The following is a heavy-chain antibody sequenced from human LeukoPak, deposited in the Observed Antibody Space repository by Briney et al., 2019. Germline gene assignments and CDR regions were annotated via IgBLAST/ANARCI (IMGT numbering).Heavy chain of an antibody. CDR2: ISGSGGST. CDR1: GFTFSSYA. D-gene: IGHD6-13*01. CDR3: ARAAYSSTWYSRYFDL. V-gene: IGHV3-23*01. J-gene: IGHJ2*01. Sequence: GGSLRLSCAASGFTFSSYAMSWVRQAPGKGLEWVSAISGSGGSTYYADSVKGRFTISRDNSKNTLYLQMNSLRAGDTAVYYCARAAYSSTWYSRYFDLWGRGTLVTVSS.